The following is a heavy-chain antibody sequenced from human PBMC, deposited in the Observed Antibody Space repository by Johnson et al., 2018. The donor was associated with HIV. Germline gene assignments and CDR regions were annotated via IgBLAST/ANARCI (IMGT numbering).Heavy chain of an antibody. Sequence: VQLVESGGGLIQPGGSLRLSCAASGFTFSSYPMSWVRQAPGKGLEWVSGIYSGGTTYYADSVKGRFTISRDNSKNTLFLQMNSLRGDDTAVYYCARAYSYGAFDIWGLGTMVTVSS. CDR3: ARAYSYGAFDI. CDR1: GFTFSSYP. D-gene: IGHD5-18*01. J-gene: IGHJ3*02. V-gene: IGHV3-66*01. CDR2: IYSGGTT.